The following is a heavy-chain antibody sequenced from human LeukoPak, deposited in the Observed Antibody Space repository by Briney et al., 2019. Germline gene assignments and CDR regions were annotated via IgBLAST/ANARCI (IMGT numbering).Heavy chain of an antibody. CDR3: ARGYGDYVLDY. J-gene: IGHJ4*02. V-gene: IGHV4-34*01. CDR1: GGSFSGHY. D-gene: IGHD4-17*01. CDR2: INHSGST. Sequence: SETLSLTCAVYGGSFSGHYWSWIRQPPGKGLEWIGEINHSGSTNYNPSLKSRVTISVDTSKNQFSLKLSSVTAADTAVYYCARGYGDYVLDYWGQGTLVTVSS.